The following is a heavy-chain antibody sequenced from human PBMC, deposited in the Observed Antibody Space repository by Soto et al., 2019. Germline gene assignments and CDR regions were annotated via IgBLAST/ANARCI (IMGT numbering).Heavy chain of an antibody. V-gene: IGHV4-39*01. J-gene: IGHJ4*02. Sequence: PSETLSLTCTVSGGSISSSSYYWGWIRQPPGKGLEWIGSIYYSGSTYYNPSLKSRVTISVDTSKNQFSLKLSSVTAADTAVYYCARHYYDSSEEYYFDYWGQGTLVTVSS. CDR1: GGSISSSSYY. CDR3: ARHYYDSSEEYYFDY. D-gene: IGHD3-22*01. CDR2: IYYSGST.